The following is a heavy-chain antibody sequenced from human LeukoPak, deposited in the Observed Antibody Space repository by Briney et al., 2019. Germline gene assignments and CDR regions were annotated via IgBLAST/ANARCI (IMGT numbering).Heavy chain of an antibody. CDR1: GYTFTGYY. D-gene: IGHD3-10*01. CDR3: ARERAGAGSSKTFDY. V-gene: IGHV1-2*02. CDR2: INPNSGGT. Sequence: ASVKVSCKASGYTFTGYYMHWVRQAPGQGLEGMGWINPNSGGTNYAQKFQGRVTMTRDTSISTAYMELSRLRSDDTAVYYCARERAGAGSSKTFDYWGQGTLVTVSS. J-gene: IGHJ4*02.